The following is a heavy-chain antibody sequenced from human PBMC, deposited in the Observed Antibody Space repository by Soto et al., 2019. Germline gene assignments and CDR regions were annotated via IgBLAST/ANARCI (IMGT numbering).Heavy chain of an antibody. J-gene: IGHJ6*02. Sequence: PGGPLRLSCAASGFTFDDYTMHWVRQAPGKGLEWVSPISWDGGSTYYADSVKGRFTISRDNSKNSLYLQMNSLRAEDTALYYCAKDIFVTGPSPYSQKTCYYGMDVCGQATTVTSP. D-gene: IGHD2-8*02. CDR1: GFTFDDYT. CDR3: AKDIFVTGPSPYSQKTCYYGMDV. CDR2: ISWDGGST. V-gene: IGHV3-43*01.